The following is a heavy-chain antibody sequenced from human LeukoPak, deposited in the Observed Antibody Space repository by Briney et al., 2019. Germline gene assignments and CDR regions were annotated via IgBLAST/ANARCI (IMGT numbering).Heavy chain of an antibody. V-gene: IGHV3-7*04. CDR2: IKQEGSEK. CDR3: SRSAAGTG. CDR1: GFTFSSYW. J-gene: IGHJ4*02. D-gene: IGHD6-13*01. Sequence: GGSLRLSCAASGFTFSSYWLSWVRQAPGNGVEWVPNIKQEGSEKYYVDSVKGRFTISRDNAKNSLYLQMNSRRAEDTAVYYCSRSAAGTGWGQGTLVTVSS.